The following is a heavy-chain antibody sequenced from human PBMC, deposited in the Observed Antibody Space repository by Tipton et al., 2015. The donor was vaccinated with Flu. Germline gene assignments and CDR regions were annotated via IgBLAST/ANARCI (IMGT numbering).Heavy chain of an antibody. V-gene: IGHV3-30*03. J-gene: IGHJ6*02. D-gene: IGHD1-1*01. Sequence: SLRLSCAAAGFTFRNYGMHWVRQAPGKGLEWVGIISYDGGNEYYVDSVKGRFTISRDNSKNTLYLQMNSLRDDDTGVYYCARDRDPYTTGYYFYYGMDVWGQGITVTVSS. CDR2: ISYDGGNE. CDR3: ARDRDPYTTGYYFYYGMDV. CDR1: GFTFRNYG.